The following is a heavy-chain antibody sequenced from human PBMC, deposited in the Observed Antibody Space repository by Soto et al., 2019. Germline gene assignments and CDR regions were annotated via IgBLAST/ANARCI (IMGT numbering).Heavy chain of an antibody. CDR1: GYTFTSYG. J-gene: IGHJ4*02. CDR2: ISAYNGNT. D-gene: IGHD3-3*01. V-gene: IGHV1-18*01. Sequence: ASVKVSCKASGYTFTSYGISWVRQAPGQGLEWMGWISAYNGNTNYAQKLQGRVTMTTDTSTSTAYMELRSLRSDDTAVYYCARANTSDFRSGYSYWGQGTLVTVS. CDR3: ARANTSDFRSGYSY.